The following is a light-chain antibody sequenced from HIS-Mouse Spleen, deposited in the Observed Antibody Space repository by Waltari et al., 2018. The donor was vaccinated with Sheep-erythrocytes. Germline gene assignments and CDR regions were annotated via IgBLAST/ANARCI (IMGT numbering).Light chain of an antibody. V-gene: IGLV3-1*01. CDR1: KLGDKY. CDR3: QAWDSSTAWNVV. CDR2: QDS. J-gene: IGLJ2*01. Sequence: SYELTQPPSVSMSPGQTASITCSGDKLGDKYACWYQQKPGQSPVLGIYQDSKRPSGIPERFSGSNSGNTATLTISGTQAMDEADYYCQAWDSSTAWNVVFGGGTKLTVL.